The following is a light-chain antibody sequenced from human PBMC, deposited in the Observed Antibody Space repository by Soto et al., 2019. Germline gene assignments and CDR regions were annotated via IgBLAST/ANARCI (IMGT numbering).Light chain of an antibody. J-gene: IGKJ3*01. CDR2: EAS. V-gene: IGKV1-33*01. CDR1: QDISNY. CDR3: QQYDTLLFT. Sequence: DIQMTQSPSSLSASVGDTVPITCQANQDISNYLRWYQQKSGQAHKLLIYEASTLEAGVPSRFSGSGYGTDFTLTISSLQPEEFATYYCQQYDTLLFTFGPGNKVDIK.